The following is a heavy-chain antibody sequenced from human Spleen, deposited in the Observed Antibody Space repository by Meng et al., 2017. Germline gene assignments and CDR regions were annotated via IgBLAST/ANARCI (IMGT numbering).Heavy chain of an antibody. CDR3: ARGYSSGWARAYYYGMDV. CDR1: GGSFSGYY. V-gene: IGHV4-34*01. CDR2: INHSGST. D-gene: IGHD6-19*01. Sequence: SETLSLTCAVYGGSFSGYYWSWIRQPPGKGLEWIGEINHSGSTNYNPSLKSRVTISVDTSKNQFSLKLSSVTAADTAVYYCARGYSSGWARAYYYGMDVWGQGTTVTVSS. J-gene: IGHJ6*02.